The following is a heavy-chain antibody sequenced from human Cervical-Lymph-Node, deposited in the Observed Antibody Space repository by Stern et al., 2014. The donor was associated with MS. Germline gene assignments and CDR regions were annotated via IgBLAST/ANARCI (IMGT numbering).Heavy chain of an antibody. D-gene: IGHD2-15*01. CDR1: GGSISSGGYY. CDR2: IYYSGST. CDR3: ARAQYCSGGSCYHGSAFDI. V-gene: IGHV4-31*03. Sequence: QVQLQESGPGLVKPSQTLSLTCTVSGGSISSGGYYWSWIRQHPGKGLEWIGYIYYSGSTYYNPSLKSRVTISVDTSKNQFSLKLGSVTAADTAVYYCARAQYCSGGSCYHGSAFDIWGQGTMVTVSS. J-gene: IGHJ3*02.